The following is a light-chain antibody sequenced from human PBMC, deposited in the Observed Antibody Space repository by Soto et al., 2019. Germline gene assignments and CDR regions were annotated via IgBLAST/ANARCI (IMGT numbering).Light chain of an antibody. Sequence: EIVLTQSPATLSLSPGERATLSCRASQSVSSYLAWYQQKPGQAPRLLIYDASNRATGIPARFSGSGSGTDFTLTISSLEPEDFAFYYCQQRSNWPHLTFGGGTKVEIK. CDR1: QSVSSY. V-gene: IGKV3-11*01. J-gene: IGKJ4*01. CDR2: DAS. CDR3: QQRSNWPHLT.